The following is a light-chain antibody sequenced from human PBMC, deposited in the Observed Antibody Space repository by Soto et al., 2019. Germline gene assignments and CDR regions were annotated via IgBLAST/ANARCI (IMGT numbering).Light chain of an antibody. CDR3: QQFGSSPYT. CDR1: QVCRTSS. V-gene: IGKV3D-20*01. Sequence: EIVLTQAPANLTLYPVERPTLSYGASQVCRTSSLSRYYQKPGQAHRLTIYATSRRATDMGHRCSGSESGTHFTITVSRLEPEDFAVFYCQQFGSSPYTFGQGTRLEIK. CDR2: ATS. J-gene: IGKJ5*01.